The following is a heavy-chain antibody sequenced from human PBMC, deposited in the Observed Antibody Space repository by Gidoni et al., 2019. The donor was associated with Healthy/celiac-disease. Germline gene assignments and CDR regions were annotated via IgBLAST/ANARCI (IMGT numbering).Heavy chain of an antibody. D-gene: IGHD3-10*01. V-gene: IGHV3-64*01. CDR2: ISSNGGST. CDR3: ARVKGSGSYLDY. J-gene: IGHJ4*02. Sequence: EVQLVESGGGLVQPGGSLRLSCAASGFTFSSYAMHWVRQAPGKGLEYVSAISSNGGSTYYANSVKGRLTISRDNSKNTLYLQMGSLRAEDMAVYYCARVKGSGSYLDYWGQGTLVTVSS. CDR1: GFTFSSYA.